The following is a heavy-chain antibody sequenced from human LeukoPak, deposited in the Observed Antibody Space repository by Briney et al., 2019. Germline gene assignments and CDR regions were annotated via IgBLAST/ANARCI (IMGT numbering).Heavy chain of an antibody. CDR1: GYTFTGYY. CDR3: ARGEWDSSGYYY. J-gene: IGHJ4*02. V-gene: IGHV1-69*13. CDR2: IIPMFGTA. Sequence: SVTVSCKASGYTFTGYYMHWVRQAPGQGLEWMGGIIPMFGTAHYAQKFQGRITITADESTSTASMELSSLRSEDTAVYYCARGEWDSSGYYYWGQGTLVTVSS. D-gene: IGHD3-22*01.